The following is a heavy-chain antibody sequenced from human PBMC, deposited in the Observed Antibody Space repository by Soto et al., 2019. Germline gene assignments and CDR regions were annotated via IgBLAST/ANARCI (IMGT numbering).Heavy chain of an antibody. Sequence: SETLSLTCAVSGGSISSSNWWSWVRQPPGRGLEWIGEIYHSGSTNYNPSLKSRVTISVDKSKNQFSLKLSSVTAADTAVYYCASSIVVVPAASRYYYYGMDVWGQGTTVTVSS. CDR3: ASSIVVVPAASRYYYYGMDV. D-gene: IGHD2-2*01. CDR1: GGSISSSNW. V-gene: IGHV4-4*02. J-gene: IGHJ6*02. CDR2: IYHSGST.